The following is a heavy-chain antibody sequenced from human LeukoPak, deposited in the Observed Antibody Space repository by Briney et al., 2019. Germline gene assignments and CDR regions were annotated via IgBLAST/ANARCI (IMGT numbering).Heavy chain of an antibody. V-gene: IGHV3-23*01. D-gene: IGHD6-19*01. CDR3: AKAGGGWYGGH. J-gene: IGHJ4*02. CDR1: GFTFSSYA. Sequence: GGSLRLSYAASGFTFSSYAMSWVRQAPGKGLEWVSVISGSGGSTYYADSVKGRFTISRDNSKNTLYLQMNSLRAEDTAVYYCAKAGGGWYGGHWGQGTLVTVSS. CDR2: ISGSGGST.